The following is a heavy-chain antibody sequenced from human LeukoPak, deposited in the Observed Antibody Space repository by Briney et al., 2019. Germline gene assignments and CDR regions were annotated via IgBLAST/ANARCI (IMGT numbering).Heavy chain of an antibody. D-gene: IGHD5-24*01. J-gene: IGHJ6*03. V-gene: IGHV3-7*01. CDR1: GFTFSSYW. CDR3: ARSPRYDYNRNYYMDV. Sequence: GGSLRLSCAASGFTFSSYWMSWVRQVPGKGLEWVANIKQDGSEKYYVDSVKGRFTISRDNAKNSLYLQMNSLRAEDTAVYYCARSPRYDYNRNYYMDVWGKGTTVTVSS. CDR2: IKQDGSEK.